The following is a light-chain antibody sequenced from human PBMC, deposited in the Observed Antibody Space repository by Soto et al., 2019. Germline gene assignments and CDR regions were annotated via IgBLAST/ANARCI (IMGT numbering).Light chain of an antibody. CDR3: QQNYSSPIT. CDR2: AAS. J-gene: IGKJ5*01. Sequence: DIQMSQSPSSLSASVGARVTITCRASQSIGGYLTWYQQLPGKAPKLLIFAASGLQSGVPSRFSGSGSGTDFTLTISSLQPEDFATYYCQQNYSSPITFGKGTKLDIK. V-gene: IGKV1-39*01. CDR1: QSIGGY.